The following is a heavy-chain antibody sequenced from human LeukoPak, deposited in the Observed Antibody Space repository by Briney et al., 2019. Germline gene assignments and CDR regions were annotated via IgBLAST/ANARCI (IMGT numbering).Heavy chain of an antibody. CDR2: IYSGGST. V-gene: IGHV3-53*01. Sequence: PGGSLRLSCAASGFTVSSNYMSWVRQAPGKGLEWVSVIYSGGSTYYADSVKGRFTISRDNSNNTLYLQMNSLRAEDTAVYYCAREDFYGSGSYLDYWGQGTLVTVSS. D-gene: IGHD3-10*01. CDR1: GFTVSSNY. CDR3: AREDFYGSGSYLDY. J-gene: IGHJ4*02.